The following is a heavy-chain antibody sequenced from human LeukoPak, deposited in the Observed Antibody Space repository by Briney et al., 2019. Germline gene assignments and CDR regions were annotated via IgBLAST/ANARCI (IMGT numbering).Heavy chain of an antibody. Sequence: PGGSLRLSCAASGFTFSSYSMNWVRQAPGKRLEWLSYISGGSGSIIHADSVRGRFTISRDDAMNSLYLQMNSLGAEDTAVYYCARDCRPYCASSPYYHMDVWGQGTTVTVSS. J-gene: IGHJ6*02. CDR2: ISGGSGSI. D-gene: IGHD2-21*02. CDR3: ARDCRPYCASSPYYHMDV. CDR1: GFTFSSYS. V-gene: IGHV3-48*01.